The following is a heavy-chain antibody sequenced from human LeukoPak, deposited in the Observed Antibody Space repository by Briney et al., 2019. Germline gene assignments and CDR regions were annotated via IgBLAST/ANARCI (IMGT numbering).Heavy chain of an antibody. CDR1: GVTFDDYA. J-gene: IGHJ4*02. Sequence: GGSLRLSCAASGVTFDDYAMHWVRQAPGKGLEWVSGISWNSGKIDYPLSVKGRFPISRHNAKNSLYLQINSLRSEDTALYYFSIYHSYSISQHYFYFWGQGTLVTVSS. CDR2: ISWNSGKI. V-gene: IGHV3-9*01. D-gene: IGHD6-6*01. CDR3: SIYHSYSISQHYFYF.